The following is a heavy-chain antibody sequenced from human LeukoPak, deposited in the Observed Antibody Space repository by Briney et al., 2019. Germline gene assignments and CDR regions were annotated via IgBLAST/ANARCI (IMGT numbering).Heavy chain of an antibody. CDR1: GFTFDDYG. CDR3: ATFPMGTHYYYMDV. CDR2: INWNGGSR. V-gene: IGHV3-20*04. J-gene: IGHJ6*03. Sequence: GGSLRLSCAASGFTFDDYGMSWVRQVPGKGLEWVSGINWNGGSRDYADSVKGRFTISRDNAKNSLYLQMNSLRAEDTALYYCATFPMGTHYYYMDVWGKGTTVTVSS. D-gene: IGHD3-10*01.